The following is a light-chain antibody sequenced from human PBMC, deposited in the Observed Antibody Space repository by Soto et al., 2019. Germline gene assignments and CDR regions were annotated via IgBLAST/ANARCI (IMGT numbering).Light chain of an antibody. CDR2: GAS. Sequence: MVFTQSPGTLSLSQGERASLSCRASQSVSSNFLAWYQQKPGQAPRLLIYGASTRATGIPDRFSGSGSGTDFTLTISRLEPEDFAVYYCQQYGSSGTFGQGTKVDIK. CDR3: QQYGSSGT. V-gene: IGKV3-20*01. CDR1: QSVSSNF. J-gene: IGKJ1*01.